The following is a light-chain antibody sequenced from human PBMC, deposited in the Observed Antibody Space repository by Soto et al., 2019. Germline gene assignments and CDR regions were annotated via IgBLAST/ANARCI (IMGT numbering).Light chain of an antibody. V-gene: IGLV2-23*01. CDR1: GSDVGRYNL. J-gene: IGLJ3*02. Sequence: QSALTQPASVSGSPGQSITISCTGTGSDVGRYNLVSWYQQHPGKAPKLVIYEDTKRPAGTSSRFSGSKSANTASLTVSGLQAEDEADYYCCSYAGGNNWVFGGGTKLTVL. CDR2: EDT. CDR3: CSYAGGNNWV.